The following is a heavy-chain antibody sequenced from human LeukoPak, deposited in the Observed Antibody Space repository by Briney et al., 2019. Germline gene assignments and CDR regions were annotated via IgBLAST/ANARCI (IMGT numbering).Heavy chain of an antibody. D-gene: IGHD3-3*01. J-gene: IGHJ4*02. CDR1: GGSISSSY. Sequence: SETLSLTCTVSGGSISSSYWSWIRQPPGKGLEWIGYISYIGSTNYNPSLKSRVTISVDTSKNQFSLKLSSVTAADTAVYYCARHSTFFGVVIIKGRVRGPFDYWGQGTLVTVSS. V-gene: IGHV4-59*08. CDR3: ARHSTFFGVVIIKGRVRGPFDY. CDR2: ISYIGST.